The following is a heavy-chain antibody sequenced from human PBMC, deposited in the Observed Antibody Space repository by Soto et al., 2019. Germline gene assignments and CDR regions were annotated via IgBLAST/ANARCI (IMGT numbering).Heavy chain of an antibody. Sequence: GGSLRLSCAASGFTFSSYAMSWVRQAPGKGLEWVSAISGSGGSTYYADSVKGRFTISRDNSKNTLYLQMNSLRAEDTAVYYCASPRASEIGDYGFFDSWGQGTLVTVSS. CDR2: ISGSGGST. CDR1: GFTFSSYA. J-gene: IGHJ4*02. D-gene: IGHD4-17*01. V-gene: IGHV3-23*01. CDR3: ASPRASEIGDYGFFDS.